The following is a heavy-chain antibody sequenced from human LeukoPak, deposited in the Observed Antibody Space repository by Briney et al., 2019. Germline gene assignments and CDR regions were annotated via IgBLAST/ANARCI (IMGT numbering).Heavy chain of an antibody. CDR2: INPNSGGT. J-gene: IGHJ4*02. CDR1: GYTFTDYY. Sequence: ASVKVSCKASGYTFTDYYMHWVRQAPGQGLEWMGWINPNSGGTDYAQKFQGRVTMTRDTSISTAYMELSRLRSDDTAVYYCATDYGDYESGYWGRGTLVTVSS. CDR3: ATDYGDYESGY. V-gene: IGHV1-2*02. D-gene: IGHD4-17*01.